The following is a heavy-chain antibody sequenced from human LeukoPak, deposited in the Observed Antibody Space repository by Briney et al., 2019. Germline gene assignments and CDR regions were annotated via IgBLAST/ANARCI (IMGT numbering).Heavy chain of an antibody. V-gene: IGHV4-59*01. Sequence: SETLSLTCSVSGGSISNYYWIWIRQPPGKGLEWIGYIYYSGSTNYNPSLKSRVTISVDTSKNQFSPKLSSVTAADTAVYYCARGHSMYYYDSSGYYYPRGAFDIWGQGTMVTVSS. CDR2: IYYSGST. D-gene: IGHD3-22*01. CDR1: GGSISNYY. J-gene: IGHJ3*02. CDR3: ARGHSMYYYDSSGYYYPRGAFDI.